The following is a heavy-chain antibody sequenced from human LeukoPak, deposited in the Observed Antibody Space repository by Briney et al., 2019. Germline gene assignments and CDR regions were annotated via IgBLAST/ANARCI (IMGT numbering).Heavy chain of an antibody. Sequence: GGSLRLSCTASGFTFSSYAMSWVRQAPGKGLEWVSVINGSAYNADSVRGRFTISRDNSKNTLYLQMNSLRAEDTAVYYCARRAGAYSHPYDYWDQGTLVTVSS. J-gene: IGHJ4*02. CDR1: GFTFSSYA. D-gene: IGHD4/OR15-4a*01. CDR2: INGSA. V-gene: IGHV3-23*01. CDR3: ARRAGAYSHPYDY.